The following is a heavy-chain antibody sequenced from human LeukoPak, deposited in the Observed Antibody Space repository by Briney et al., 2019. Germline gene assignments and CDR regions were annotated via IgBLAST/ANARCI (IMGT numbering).Heavy chain of an antibody. CDR2: ISSSGSTI. CDR1: GFTFSSYE. V-gene: IGHV3-48*03. Sequence: GGSLRLSCAASGFTFSSYEMNRVRQAPGKGLEWVSYISSSGSTIYYADSVKGRFTISRDNAKNSLYLQMNSLRAEDTAVYYCARVNGDWFDPWGQGTLVTVSS. CDR3: ARVNGDWFDP. D-gene: IGHD2-8*01. J-gene: IGHJ5*02.